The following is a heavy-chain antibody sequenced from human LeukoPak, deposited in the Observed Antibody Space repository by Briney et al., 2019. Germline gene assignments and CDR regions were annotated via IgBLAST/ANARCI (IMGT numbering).Heavy chain of an antibody. CDR1: GFTFSIYP. V-gene: IGHV3-64*04. CDR2: ISGNGGST. Sequence: GGSLRLSCSASGFTFSIYPMHWVRHAPGKGLEYVSAISGNGGSTYYADSVKGRFTISRDNSKNTLYLQMSSLRSEDTAVYYCATGIGTLWSGYYHNYWGQRTLVTASS. J-gene: IGHJ4*02. CDR3: ATGIGTLWSGYYHNY. D-gene: IGHD3-3*01.